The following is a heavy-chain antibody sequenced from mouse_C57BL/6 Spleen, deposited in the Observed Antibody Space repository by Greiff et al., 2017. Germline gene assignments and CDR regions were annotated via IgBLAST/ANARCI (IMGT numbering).Heavy chain of an antibody. CDR1: GYTFTSYG. J-gene: IGHJ2*01. Sequence: VQLQQSGAELARPGASVKLSCQASGYTFTSYGISWVNQRTGQGLEWIGEIYPRSGNTYYNEKFKGKATLTADKSSSSAYMELRSLTSEDSAVYVCAREGYYSNYVDYWGQGTTLTVSS. V-gene: IGHV1-81*01. CDR3: AREGYYSNYVDY. D-gene: IGHD2-5*01. CDR2: IYPRSGNT.